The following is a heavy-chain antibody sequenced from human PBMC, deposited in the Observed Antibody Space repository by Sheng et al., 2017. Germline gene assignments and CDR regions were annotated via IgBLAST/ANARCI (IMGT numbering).Heavy chain of an antibody. J-gene: IGHJ4*02. Sequence: QVQLVQSGAEVKKPGSSVKVSCKASGGTFSSYAISWVRQAPGQGLEWMGGIIPIFGTANYAQKFQGRVTITTDESTSTAYMELSSLRSEDTAVYYCARSFARTFLEWLANRALDYWGQGTLVTVSS. V-gene: IGHV1-69*05. CDR3: ARSFARTFLEWLANRALDY. CDR2: IIPIFGTA. CDR1: GGTFSSYA. D-gene: IGHD3-3*02.